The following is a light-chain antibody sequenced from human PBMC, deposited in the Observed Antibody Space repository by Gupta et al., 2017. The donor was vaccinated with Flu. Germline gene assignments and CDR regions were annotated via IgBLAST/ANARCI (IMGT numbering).Light chain of an antibody. J-gene: IGLJ1*01. V-gene: IGLV1-44*01. Sequence: MLTITDAGSCSKVGSYTFSCYQHLTASAPKLLIHCHSQRHSGVPDRFSGTKSATSATVTTSGLQAEEEADYYCATCYASRNGLVFGTGTKVTVL. CDR1: CSKVGSYT. CDR3: ATCYASRNGLV. CDR2: CHS.